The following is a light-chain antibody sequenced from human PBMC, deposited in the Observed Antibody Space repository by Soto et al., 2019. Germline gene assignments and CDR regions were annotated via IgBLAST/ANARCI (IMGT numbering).Light chain of an antibody. V-gene: IGKV3-11*01. CDR1: QSVSTY. CDR3: QQRSNWPPFT. Sequence: EVVLTQSPATLSLSPGERATLSCRASQSVSTYLAWYQQKPGQPPRLLIYGASNRATGTPARFSRSGSGTDFTLTISSLEPEDFAVYYCQQRSNWPPFTFGPGTKVEIK. J-gene: IGKJ3*01. CDR2: GAS.